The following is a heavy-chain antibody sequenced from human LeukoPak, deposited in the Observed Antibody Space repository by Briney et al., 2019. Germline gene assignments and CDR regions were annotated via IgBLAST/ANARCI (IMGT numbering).Heavy chain of an antibody. Sequence: GGSLSLSCAASEFSFSTSSSHGVRQPPARGLVWSSRFHSDEISTTYANPGKGRFTISRDNTKHTLGLQMNDLRGEVTAVYYCARDHYYVPDYWGQGTLVTVSS. CDR3: ARDHYYVPDY. V-gene: IGHV3-74*03. CDR1: EFSFSTSS. J-gene: IGHJ4*02. CDR2: FHSDEIST. D-gene: IGHD3-10*02.